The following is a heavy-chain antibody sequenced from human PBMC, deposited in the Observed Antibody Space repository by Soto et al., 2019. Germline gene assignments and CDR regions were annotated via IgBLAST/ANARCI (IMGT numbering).Heavy chain of an antibody. CDR1: GDSISTSSYF. CDR2: VYYRGST. Sequence: QLQLQESGPGLVKASETLSLTCAVSGDSISTSSYFWAWIRQPPGKGLEWIANVYYRGSTSYNPSLKSRVTISIDTSREPFYLRVSSVTAADTAVYYCARLDGSGSLDSWGQGTLVIVSS. V-gene: IGHV4-39*01. D-gene: IGHD3-22*01. J-gene: IGHJ4*02. CDR3: ARLDGSGSLDS.